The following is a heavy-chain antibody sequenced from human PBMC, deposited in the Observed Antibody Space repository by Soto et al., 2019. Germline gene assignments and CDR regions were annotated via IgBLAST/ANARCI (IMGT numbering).Heavy chain of an antibody. CDR2: IVSHGGRI. J-gene: IGHJ4*02. V-gene: IGHV3-33*02. CDR1: GFLFSSFG. D-gene: IGHD2-8*01. Sequence: QVQLVESGGAVVQPGTSLRLSCAASGFLFSSFGLHWVRQAPGKGLEGVAVIVSHGGRIGYADSVRGRFTISRDQSRNMLFLEMSSLRVEYTAMYYCARDNDLWDDNGLDCWGQGTLVTVSS. CDR3: ARDNDLWDDNGLDC.